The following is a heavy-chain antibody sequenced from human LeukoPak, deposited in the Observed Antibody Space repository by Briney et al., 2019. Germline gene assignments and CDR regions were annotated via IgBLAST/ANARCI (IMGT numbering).Heavy chain of an antibody. J-gene: IGHJ3*02. CDR3: ARYYDSSGYTQGAFDI. Sequence: SGGSLRLSCAASGFTVSSNYMSWVRQAPGKGLEWVSSFYRGISTYYADSVKGRFTTSRDHSKNTVYLQMDGLRPEDTAVYYCARYYDSSGYTQGAFDIWGQGTMVTVS. D-gene: IGHD3-22*01. V-gene: IGHV3-66*02. CDR1: GFTVSSNY. CDR2: FYRGIST.